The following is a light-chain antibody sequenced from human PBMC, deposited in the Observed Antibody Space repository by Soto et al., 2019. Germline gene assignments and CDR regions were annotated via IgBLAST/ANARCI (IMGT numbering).Light chain of an antibody. J-gene: IGKJ1*01. V-gene: IGKV1-5*01. CDR1: QSISSW. CDR2: DAS. Sequence: DIQMPQYPSTLSATAGDRVTITCRASQSISSWLAWYQHKPGKAPKLLIYDASNLDSGVPSRFSGGGSGTEFSLTISNLQPDDSATYYCQQYENYWTFGQGTKVDIK. CDR3: QQYENYWT.